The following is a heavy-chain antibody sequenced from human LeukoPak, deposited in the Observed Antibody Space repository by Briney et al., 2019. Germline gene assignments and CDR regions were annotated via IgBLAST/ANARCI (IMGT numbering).Heavy chain of an antibody. CDR1: GFTFSSYN. Sequence: GGSLRLSCAASGFTFSSYNLNWVRQAPGKGLEWVSSISSSSSYIYYADSVKGRFTISRDNAKNSLYLQMNSLRAEDTAVYYCASVRGRFTIFGVAYTQTDYWGQGTLVTVSS. CDR2: ISSSSSYI. D-gene: IGHD3-3*01. CDR3: ASVRGRFTIFGVAYTQTDY. V-gene: IGHV3-21*01. J-gene: IGHJ4*02.